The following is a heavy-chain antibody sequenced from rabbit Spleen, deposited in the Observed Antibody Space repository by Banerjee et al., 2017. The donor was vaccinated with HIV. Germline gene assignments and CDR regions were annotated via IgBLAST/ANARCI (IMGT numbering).Heavy chain of an antibody. CDR2: IYGGWSGAT. J-gene: IGHJ6*01. Sequence: QEQLVESGGGLVKPGASLTLICTASGFSFSSSYHMCWVRQAPGKGLEWIACIYGGWSGATYYADWAKGRFTISKTSSTTVTLQVTSLTGADTATYLCARSYLAKSSYGHAFDLWGPGTLVTVS. D-gene: IGHD6-1*01. CDR1: GFSFSSSYH. CDR3: ARSYLAKSSYGHAFDL. V-gene: IGHV1S45*01.